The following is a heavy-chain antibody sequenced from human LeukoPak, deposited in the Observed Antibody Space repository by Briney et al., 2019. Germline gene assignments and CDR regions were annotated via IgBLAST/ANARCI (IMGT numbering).Heavy chain of an antibody. D-gene: IGHD7-27*01. V-gene: IGHV4-4*07. CDR3: ARLEPANWGSGPDY. CDR1: GGSISGHC. CDR2: IYSTGTT. J-gene: IGHJ4*02. Sequence: SESLSLTCIVSGGSISGHCWSWIRQPAGGVLECIGRIYSTGTTTYNASLRSRVTISVDRSKSQFSLKLTSVTAADTAVYYCARLEPANWGSGPDYWGQGTLVTVSS.